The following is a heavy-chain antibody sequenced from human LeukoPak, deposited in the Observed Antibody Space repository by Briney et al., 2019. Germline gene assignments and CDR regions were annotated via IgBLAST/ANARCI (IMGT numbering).Heavy chain of an antibody. CDR3: ARNYYDYVWGSYRPGSWYFDL. Sequence: PGGSLRLSCAASGFTFSSYSMNWVRQAPGKGLEWVSSISSSSSYIYYADSVKGRFTISRDNAKNSLYLQMNSLRAEDTAVYYCARNYYDYVWGSYRPGSWYFDLWGRGTLVTVSS. J-gene: IGHJ2*01. CDR1: GFTFSSYS. V-gene: IGHV3-21*01. D-gene: IGHD3-16*02. CDR2: ISSSSSYI.